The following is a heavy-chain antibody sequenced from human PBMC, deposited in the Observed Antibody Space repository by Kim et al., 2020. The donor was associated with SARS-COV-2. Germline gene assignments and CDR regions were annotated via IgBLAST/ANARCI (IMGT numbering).Heavy chain of an antibody. CDR2: ISWNSGSI. D-gene: IGHD3-22*01. CDR1: GFTFGGYA. CDR3: TKDMHYDDSSGAFDI. J-gene: IGHJ3*02. Sequence: GGSLRLSCAASGFTFGGYAMHWVRQAPGKGLEWVSAISWNSGSIGYADSVKGRFTISRDNAKNSLYLQMNSLRAEDTALYYCTKDMHYDDSSGAFDIWGQGTMVTVSS. V-gene: IGHV3-9*01.